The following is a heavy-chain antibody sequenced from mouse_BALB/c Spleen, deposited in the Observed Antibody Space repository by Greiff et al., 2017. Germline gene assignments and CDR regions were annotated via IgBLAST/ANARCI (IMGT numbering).Heavy chain of an antibody. J-gene: IGHJ2*01. Sequence: EVQGVESGGGLVKPGGSLKLSCAASGFTFSSYAMSWVRQTPEKRLEWVASISSGGSTYYPASVKGRFTISRDNARNILYLQMSSLRSEDTAMYYCARGYGNYFDYWGQGTTLTVSS. CDR2: ISSGGST. CDR1: GFTFSSYA. D-gene: IGHD2-10*02. CDR3: ARGYGNYFDY. V-gene: IGHV5-6-5*01.